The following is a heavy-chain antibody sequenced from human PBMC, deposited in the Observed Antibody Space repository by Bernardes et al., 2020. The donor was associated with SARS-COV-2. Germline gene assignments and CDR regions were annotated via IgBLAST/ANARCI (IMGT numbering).Heavy chain of an antibody. D-gene: IGHD3-10*01. V-gene: IGHV3-30*18. CDR2: ISYDGSNK. CDR1: GFTFSSYG. Sequence: GGSLRLSCAASGFTFSSYGMHWVRQAPGKGLEWVAVISYDGSNKYYADSVKGRFTISRDNSKNTLYLQMNSLRAEDTAVYYCAKDYYGSGSYYPNYYYYGMDVWGQGTTVTVSS. J-gene: IGHJ6*02. CDR3: AKDYYGSGSYYPNYYYYGMDV.